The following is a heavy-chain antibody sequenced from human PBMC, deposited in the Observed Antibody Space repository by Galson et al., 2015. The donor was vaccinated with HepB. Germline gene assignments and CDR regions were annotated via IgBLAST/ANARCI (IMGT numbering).Heavy chain of an antibody. CDR1: GGSFSGYY. J-gene: IGHJ5*02. Sequence: ETLSLTCAVYGGSFSGYYWSWIRQPPGKGLEWIGEINHSGSTNYNPSLKSRVTISVDTSKNQFSLKLSSVTAADTAVYYCATNYGDYVRGVNWFDPWGQGTLVTVSS. CDR2: INHSGST. D-gene: IGHD4-17*01. CDR3: ATNYGDYVRGVNWFDP. V-gene: IGHV4-34*01.